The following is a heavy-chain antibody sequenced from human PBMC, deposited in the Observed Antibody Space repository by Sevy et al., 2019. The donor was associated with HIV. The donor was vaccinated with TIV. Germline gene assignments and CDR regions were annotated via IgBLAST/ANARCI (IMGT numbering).Heavy chain of an antibody. V-gene: IGHV1-18*01. J-gene: IGHJ6*02. D-gene: IGHD2-2*01. Sequence: ASVKVSCKASGYTFTSYGISWVRQAPGQGLEWMGWMSAYNGNTNYAQKLQGRVTMTTDTSTSTAYMELRSLRSDDTAVYYCARKRIVVVPAANEDYYYGMDVWGQGTTVTVSS. CDR1: GYTFTSYG. CDR3: ARKRIVVVPAANEDYYYGMDV. CDR2: MSAYNGNT.